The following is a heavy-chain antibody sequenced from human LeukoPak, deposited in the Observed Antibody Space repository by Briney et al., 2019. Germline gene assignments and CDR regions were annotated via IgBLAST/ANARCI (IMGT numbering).Heavy chain of an antibody. CDR2: IYPGDSDT. Sequence: GESLKISCKGSGYSFTGYWIGWVRQMPGKGLEWMGIIYPGDSDTRYSPSFQGQVTISADKSISTAYLQWSSLKASDTAMYYCARLSPVDTAMAPEGDYFDYWGQGTLVTVSS. D-gene: IGHD5-18*01. J-gene: IGHJ4*02. CDR3: ARLSPVDTAMAPEGDYFDY. CDR1: GYSFTGYW. V-gene: IGHV5-51*01.